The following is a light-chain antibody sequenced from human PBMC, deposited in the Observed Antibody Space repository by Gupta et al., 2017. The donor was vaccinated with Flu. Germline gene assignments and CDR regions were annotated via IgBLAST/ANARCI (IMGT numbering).Light chain of an antibody. CDR3: QHYNSFPNS. J-gene: IGKJ2*03. V-gene: IGKV1-33*01. CDR1: QDIGNF. Sequence: DIQMTQPPSSLSVSIGDRVSITCQASQDIGNFLNWYQQKPGKSPELLINDASNLETGVPRRFSGSGSGTHFTFTISSLQPEDIATYYCQHYNSFPNSFGQGTKLEI. CDR2: DAS.